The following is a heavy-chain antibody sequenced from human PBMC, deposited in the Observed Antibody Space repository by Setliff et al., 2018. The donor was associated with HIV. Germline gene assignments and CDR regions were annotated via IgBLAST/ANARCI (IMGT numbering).Heavy chain of an antibody. V-gene: IGHV4-39*07. CDR1: GASISSSSYH. CDR3: ARLVRWEPRTFYYYYMDV. D-gene: IGHD1-26*01. CDR2: IYHSGNT. J-gene: IGHJ6*03. Sequence: SETLSLTCSVSGASISSSSYHWGWIRQPPGKGLEWIGEIYHSGNTNYNPSLKSRVTISVDTSRNQFSLRLSSVTAADTAVYYCARLVRWEPRTFYYYYMDVWGKGTTVTVSS.